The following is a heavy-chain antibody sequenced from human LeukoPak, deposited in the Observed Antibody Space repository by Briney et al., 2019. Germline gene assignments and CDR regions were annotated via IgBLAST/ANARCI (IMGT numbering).Heavy chain of an antibody. CDR3: SSWPHGDY. Sequence: GGSLRLSCAASGLTFSGYEMNWVRQAPGKGLEWVSYIDNSGRTIYYADSVKGRFTISRDNAKNSLYLQMNSLRVEDTAVYYCSSWPHGDYWGQGILVTVSS. D-gene: IGHD6-13*01. V-gene: IGHV3-48*03. J-gene: IGHJ4*02. CDR1: GLTFSGYE. CDR2: IDNSGRTI.